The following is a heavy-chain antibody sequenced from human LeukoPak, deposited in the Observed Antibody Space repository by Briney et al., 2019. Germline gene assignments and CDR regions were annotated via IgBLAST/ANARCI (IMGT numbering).Heavy chain of an antibody. Sequence: PGGSLRLSCAASGFTFSSYAMTWVRQAPGKGLEWVSLINGGGGSTYYTDSVKGRFTVSRDNSKNTLYLQMSSLRAEDTGVYYCAKVAHGGDAFDIWGQGTMVTVSS. CDR1: GFTFSSYA. CDR3: AKVAHGGDAFDI. J-gene: IGHJ3*02. V-gene: IGHV3-23*01. CDR2: INGGGGST.